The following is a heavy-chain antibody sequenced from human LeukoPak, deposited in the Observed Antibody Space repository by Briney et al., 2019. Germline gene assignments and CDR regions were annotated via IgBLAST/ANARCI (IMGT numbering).Heavy chain of an antibody. CDR3: ARDQGGGGFNFDY. V-gene: IGHV4-34*01. D-gene: IGHD4-23*01. Sequence: SETLSLTCAVYGGSFSGYYWSWIRQPPGKGLEWIGEINHSGSTNYNPSLKSRVTISVDTSKNQFSLNLSSVTAANTAVYYCARDQGGGGFNFDYWGQGTLVTVSS. J-gene: IGHJ4*02. CDR2: INHSGST. CDR1: GGSFSGYY.